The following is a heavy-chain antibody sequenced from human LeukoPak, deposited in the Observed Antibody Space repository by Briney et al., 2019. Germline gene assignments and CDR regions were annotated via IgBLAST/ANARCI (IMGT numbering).Heavy chain of an antibody. CDR1: GFTFSTFV. Sequence: PGGSLRLSCAASGFTFSTFVMSWVRQAPGKGLEWVSSISIGDNSTYYADSVKGRFTISRDNSENTLYLQMNSLRAGDTAVYYCAKPMTPYSSSLYYFDYWGQGTLVTVSS. D-gene: IGHD6-13*01. V-gene: IGHV3-23*01. J-gene: IGHJ4*02. CDR2: ISIGDNST. CDR3: AKPMTPYSSSLYYFDY.